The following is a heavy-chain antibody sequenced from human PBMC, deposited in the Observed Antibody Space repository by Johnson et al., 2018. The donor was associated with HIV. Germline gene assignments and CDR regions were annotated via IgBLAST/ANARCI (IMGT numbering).Heavy chain of an antibody. Sequence: QVQLVESGGGLVQPGGSLRLSCAASGFTVSSNYMSWVRQAPGKGLEWVAVISYDGSNKYYADSVKGRFTISRDNSKNTLYLQMNSLRAEETAVYYCARGNITMIVGTSYAFDIWGQGTVVTVSS. V-gene: IGHV3-30-3*01. D-gene: IGHD3-22*01. CDR1: GFTVSSNY. CDR3: ARGNITMIVGTSYAFDI. J-gene: IGHJ3*02. CDR2: ISYDGSNK.